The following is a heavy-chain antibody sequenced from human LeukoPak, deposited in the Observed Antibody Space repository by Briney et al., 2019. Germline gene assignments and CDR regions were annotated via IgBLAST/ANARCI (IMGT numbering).Heavy chain of an antibody. D-gene: IGHD2-21*02. CDR2: INHSGST. V-gene: IGHV4-34*01. Sequence: SETLSLTCAVYGGSFSPYYWSWIRQPPGKGLEWIGEINHSGSTNYNPSLKSRVTISVDTSKNQFSLRLSSVTASDTAVYYCARGGFYCGGDCYVDYWGQGTLVTVSS. CDR1: GGSFSPYY. J-gene: IGHJ4*02. CDR3: ARGGFYCGGDCYVDY.